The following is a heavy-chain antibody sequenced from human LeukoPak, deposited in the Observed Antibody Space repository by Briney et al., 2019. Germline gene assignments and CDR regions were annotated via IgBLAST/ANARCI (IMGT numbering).Heavy chain of an antibody. V-gene: IGHV3-30*18. Sequence: PGGSLRLSCAASGFTFSSSVRHSVRQAPGKGLERVAAMSYDGSNKYYAAAVKGRFNISRHNSKNTLYLQMNSLRAEDTAVYYCAKDSYYYDSSGHLPQAPGGMDVWGQGTTVTVSS. CDR1: GFTFSSSV. D-gene: IGHD3-22*01. CDR3: AKDSYYYDSSGHLPQAPGGMDV. J-gene: IGHJ6*02. CDR2: MSYDGSNK.